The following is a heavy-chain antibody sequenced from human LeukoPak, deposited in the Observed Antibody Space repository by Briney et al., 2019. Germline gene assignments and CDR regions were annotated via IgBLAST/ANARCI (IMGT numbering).Heavy chain of an antibody. D-gene: IGHD3-22*01. CDR1: GFTFSSYA. V-gene: IGHV3-23*01. CDR3: AKAPYSYDSSGYLVY. CDR2: ISGSGGST. Sequence: GGSLRLSCAASGFTFSSYAMSWVRQAPGKGLEGVSAISGSGGSTYYADSVKGRFTISRDNSKNTLYLQMNSLRAEDTAVYYCAKAPYSYDSSGYLVYWGQGALVTVSS. J-gene: IGHJ4*02.